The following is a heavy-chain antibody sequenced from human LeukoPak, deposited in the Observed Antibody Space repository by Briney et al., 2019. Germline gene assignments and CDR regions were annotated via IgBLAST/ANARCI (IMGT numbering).Heavy chain of an antibody. Sequence: PSETLSLTFAVYGGSFGGYYWSWIRQPPGKGLEWIGYIYYSGSTNYNPSLKSRVTISVDTSKNQFSLKLSSVTAADTAVYYCATHLLNLFLPWGRGTLVTVSP. D-gene: IGHD3/OR15-3a*01. CDR1: GGSFGGYY. V-gene: IGHV4-59*01. CDR2: IYYSGST. CDR3: ATHLLNLFLP. J-gene: IGHJ5*02.